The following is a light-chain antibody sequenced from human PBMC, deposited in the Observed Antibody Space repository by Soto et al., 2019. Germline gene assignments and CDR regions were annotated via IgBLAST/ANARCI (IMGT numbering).Light chain of an antibody. CDR3: QSYDSSLSGYV. Sequence: QSALTQPPSVSVAPGQRVTISCTGSSSNIGAGYDVHWYQQLPGTAPKLLIYGNSNRPSGVPDRFSGSKSGTSASPAITGLQAEDEADYYCQSYDSSLSGYVFGTGTKVTVL. CDR2: GNS. J-gene: IGLJ1*01. CDR1: SSNIGAGYD. V-gene: IGLV1-40*01.